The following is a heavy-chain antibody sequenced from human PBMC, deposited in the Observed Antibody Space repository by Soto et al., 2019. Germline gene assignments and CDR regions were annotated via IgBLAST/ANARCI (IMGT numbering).Heavy chain of an antibody. V-gene: IGHV4-61*01. CDR1: GVSVSSGRYY. D-gene: IGHD1-7*01. J-gene: IGHJ5*02. CDR2: IHYSGNT. CDR3: ARMEGMGELELRDWFDP. Sequence: VQLQESGPGLVKPSQTLSLPCTVSGVSVSSGRYYWSWIRQPPGKGLVWIGHIHYSGNTNYNPSLKRRVPIAVDTSKNQFTLKVSSVTAADTVVYCGARMEGMGELELRDWFDPWGQGTLVTVSS.